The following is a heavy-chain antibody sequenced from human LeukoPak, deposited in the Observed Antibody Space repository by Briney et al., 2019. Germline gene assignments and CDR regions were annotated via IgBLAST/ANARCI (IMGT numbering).Heavy chain of an antibody. J-gene: IGHJ4*02. CDR2: INPNSGGT. Sequence: GASVKVSRKASGYTFTGYYMHWVRQAPGQGREWMGWINPNSGGTNYAQKFQGRVTMTSDTSISTAYMELSRLRSDDTAVYYCAREAYGNYWGQGTLVTVSS. CDR3: AREAYGNY. V-gene: IGHV1-2*02. D-gene: IGHD3-16*01. CDR1: GYTFTGYY.